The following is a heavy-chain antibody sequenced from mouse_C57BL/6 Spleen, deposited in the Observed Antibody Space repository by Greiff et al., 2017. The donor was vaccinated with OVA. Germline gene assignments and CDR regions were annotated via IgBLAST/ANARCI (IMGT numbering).Heavy chain of an antibody. D-gene: IGHD2-1*01. Sequence: QVQLQQPGAELVKPGASVKMSCNASGYTFTSYWITWVKQRPGQGLEWIGDIYPGSGSTNYNEKFKSKATLTVDTSSSTAYMQLSSLTSEDSAVYYCARHYGNYYAMDYWGQGTSVTVSS. V-gene: IGHV1-55*01. CDR2: IYPGSGST. CDR3: ARHYGNYYAMDY. CDR1: GYTFTSYW. J-gene: IGHJ4*01.